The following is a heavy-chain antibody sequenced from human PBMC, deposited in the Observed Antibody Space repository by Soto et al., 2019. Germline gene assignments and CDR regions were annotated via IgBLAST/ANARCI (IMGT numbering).Heavy chain of an antibody. CDR2: INAGNGNT. J-gene: IGHJ1*01. V-gene: IGHV1-3*01. CDR3: ARSKQDSSSNPDFQH. D-gene: IGHD6-6*01. CDR1: GYTFTSYA. Sequence: ASVQVSCKASGYTFTSYAMHWVRQAPGQRLEWMGWINAGNGNTKYSQKFQGRVTITRDTSASTAYMELSSLRSEDTAVYYCARSKQDSSSNPDFQHWGQGTLVTVSS.